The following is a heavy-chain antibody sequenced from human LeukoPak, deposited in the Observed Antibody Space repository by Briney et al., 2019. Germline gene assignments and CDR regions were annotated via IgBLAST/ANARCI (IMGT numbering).Heavy chain of an antibody. V-gene: IGHV4-39*07. CDR3: ARNNIVVVPATKSYYYYYYMDV. CDR1: GGSISSSSYY. CDR2: IYYSGST. J-gene: IGHJ6*03. D-gene: IGHD2-2*01. Sequence: SETLSLTCTVSGGSISSSSYYWGWIRQPPGKGLEWIGSIYYSGSTYYNPSLKSRVTISVDTSKNQFSLKLSSVTAADTAVYYCARNNIVVVPATKSYYYYYYMDVWGKGTTVTVSS.